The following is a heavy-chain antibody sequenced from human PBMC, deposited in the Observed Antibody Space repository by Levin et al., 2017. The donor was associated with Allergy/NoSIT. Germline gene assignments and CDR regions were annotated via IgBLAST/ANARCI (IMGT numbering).Heavy chain of an antibody. V-gene: IGHV3-23*01. Sequence: GESLKISCVASGFSFSDYVISWVRQAPGKGLEWVSAIGTHSVTTYYTDSVKGRFTISRDDSKNTLILQMASLRVEDTAVYYCATTGTSSPWFDYWGRGAPVTVSS. CDR3: ATTGTSSPWFDY. CDR2: IGTHSVTT. D-gene: IGHD1-14*01. CDR1: GFSFSDYV. J-gene: IGHJ4*02.